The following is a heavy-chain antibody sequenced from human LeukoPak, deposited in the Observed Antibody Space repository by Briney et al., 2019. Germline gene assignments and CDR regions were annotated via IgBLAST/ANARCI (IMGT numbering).Heavy chain of an antibody. Sequence: SETLSLTCTVSGGSISSGGYYWSWIRQHPGKGLEWIGYIYYSGSTYYNPSLKSRVTISVDTSKNQFSLKLSSVTAADTAVYYCASTYYDFWSGYLGWFDPWGQGTLVTVSS. CDR1: GGSISSGGYY. V-gene: IGHV4-31*03. CDR3: ASTYYDFWSGYLGWFDP. J-gene: IGHJ5*02. D-gene: IGHD3-3*01. CDR2: IYYSGST.